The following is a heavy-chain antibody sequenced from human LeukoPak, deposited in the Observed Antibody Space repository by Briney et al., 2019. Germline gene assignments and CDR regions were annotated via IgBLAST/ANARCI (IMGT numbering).Heavy chain of an antibody. CDR1: GFTFSSYA. J-gene: IGHJ4*02. CDR2: IYSGGST. Sequence: GGSLRLSCAASGFTFSSYAMSWVRQAPGKGLEWVSFIYSGGSTYYADSVKGRFTISRDNSKNTLYLQMNSLRADDTAVYYCARRAGAYSHPYDYWGQGTLVTVSS. CDR3: ARRAGAYSHPYDY. D-gene: IGHD4/OR15-4a*01. V-gene: IGHV3-53*01.